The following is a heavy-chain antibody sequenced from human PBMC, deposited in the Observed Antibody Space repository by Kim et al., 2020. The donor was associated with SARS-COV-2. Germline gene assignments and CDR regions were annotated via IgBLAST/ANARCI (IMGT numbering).Heavy chain of an antibody. V-gene: IGHV4-4*02. CDR2: IHHDGRS. CDR3: ARAYSSTWTSFDY. D-gene: IGHD6-13*01. J-gene: IGHJ4*02. Sequence: SDTLSLTCAVSGDSIIRSDWWSWFRQPPGEGLEWIGEIHHDGRSNYNPSLKSRVTMSVDKSKNQFSLKLTSVTAADTAVYYCARAYSSTWTSFDYWGQGT. CDR1: GDSIIRSDW.